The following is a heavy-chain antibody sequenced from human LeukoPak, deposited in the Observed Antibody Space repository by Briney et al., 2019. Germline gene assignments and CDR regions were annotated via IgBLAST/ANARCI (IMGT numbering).Heavy chain of an antibody. D-gene: IGHD1-26*01. V-gene: IGHV1-18*01. CDR1: GYTFTSYG. CDR2: ISAYNGNT. CDR3: ARDGFRGSLYFDY. Sequence: ASVKVSCKASGYTFTSYGISWVRQAPGQGLEWMGWISAYNGNTNYAPNLQGRVTMTTDTSTSTAYMKLRGLRSDDTAVYYCARDGFRGSLYFDYWGQGTLVTVSS. J-gene: IGHJ4*02.